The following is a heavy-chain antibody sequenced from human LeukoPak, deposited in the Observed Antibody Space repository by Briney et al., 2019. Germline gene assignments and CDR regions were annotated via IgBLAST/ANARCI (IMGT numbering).Heavy chain of an antibody. Sequence: ASVKVSCKASGYTFTGYYMHWVPQATEHGLECMGWINPNSGGTNYAQKFQGRVTMTRDTSISTAYMELSRLRSDDTAVYYCARTLPPSRYVVVPAADLNWFDPWGQGTLVTVSS. J-gene: IGHJ5*02. D-gene: IGHD2-2*01. CDR3: ARTLPPSRYVVVPAADLNWFDP. CDR1: GYTFTGYY. CDR2: INPNSGGT. V-gene: IGHV1-2*02.